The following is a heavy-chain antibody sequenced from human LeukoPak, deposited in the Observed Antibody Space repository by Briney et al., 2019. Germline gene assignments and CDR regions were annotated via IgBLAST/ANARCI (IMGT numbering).Heavy chain of an antibody. J-gene: IGHJ4*02. D-gene: IGHD3-10*01. V-gene: IGHV4-31*03. CDR1: ADSFSSGGHY. CDR2: IHHSGRS. Sequence: SETLSLTCTVSADSFSSGGHYWAWIRQFPGKGLESIGFIHHSGRSRHNPSLKDRVAISVDTSGKQFALKLSSVTAADTAMYYCARGGNRFGGFYFDYWGQGIQVIVSS. CDR3: ARGGNRFGGFYFDY.